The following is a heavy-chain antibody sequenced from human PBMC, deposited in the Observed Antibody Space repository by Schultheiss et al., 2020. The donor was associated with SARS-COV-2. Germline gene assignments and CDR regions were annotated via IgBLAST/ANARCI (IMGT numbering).Heavy chain of an antibody. CDR3: ARGIRATVVWDY. V-gene: IGHV3-21*01. CDR2: ISSSSSYI. J-gene: IGHJ4*02. D-gene: IGHD4-23*01. Sequence: GGSLRLSCAASGFTFSSYSMNWVRQAPGKGLEWVSSISSSSSYIYYADSVKGRFTISRDNAKNSLYLQMNSLRAEDTAVYYCARGIRATVVWDYWGQGTLVTVSS. CDR1: GFTFSSYS.